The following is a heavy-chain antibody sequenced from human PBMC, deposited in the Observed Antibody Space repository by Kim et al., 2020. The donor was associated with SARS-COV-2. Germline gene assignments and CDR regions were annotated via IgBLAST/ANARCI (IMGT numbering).Heavy chain of an antibody. V-gene: IGHV4-34*01. CDR2: INHSGST. CDR1: GGSFSGYY. Sequence: SETLSLTCAVYGGSFSGYYWSWIRQPPGKGLEWIGEINHSGSTNYNPSLKSRVTISVDTSKNQFSLKLSSVTAADTAVYYCARGRGYCSGGSCYSDYWGQGTLVTVSS. CDR3: ARGRGYCSGGSCYSDY. J-gene: IGHJ4*02. D-gene: IGHD2-15*01.